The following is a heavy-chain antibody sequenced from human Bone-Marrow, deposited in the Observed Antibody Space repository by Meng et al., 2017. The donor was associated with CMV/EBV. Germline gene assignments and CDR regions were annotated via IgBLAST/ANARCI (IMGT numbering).Heavy chain of an antibody. D-gene: IGHD6-13*01. CDR3: ARDRGAATFDY. V-gene: IGHV1-18*01. Sequence: QVQLVQSGAWVKKPGASVRVSCKASGYTFTSYGISWVRQAPGQGLEWMGWISAYNGNTNYAQKLQGRVTITADESTSTAYMELSSLRSEDTAVYYCARDRGAATFDYWGQGTLVTVSS. CDR1: GYTFTSYG. J-gene: IGHJ4*02. CDR2: ISAYNGNT.